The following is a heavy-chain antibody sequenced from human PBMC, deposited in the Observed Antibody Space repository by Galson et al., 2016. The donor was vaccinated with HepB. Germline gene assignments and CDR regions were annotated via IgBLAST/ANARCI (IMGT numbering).Heavy chain of an antibody. Sequence: SLRLSCAASGLTFSDYYMSWIRQAPGKGLEWVSYIDGSGSARYYADSVKGRFTISRDNAENSLYLQMNSLRAEGTAVYYCARNYFGSGSHYYDYWGQGTLVTVSS. J-gene: IGHJ4*02. V-gene: IGHV3-11*01. CDR2: IDGSGSAR. CDR1: GLTFSDYY. D-gene: IGHD3-10*01. CDR3: ARNYFGSGSHYYDY.